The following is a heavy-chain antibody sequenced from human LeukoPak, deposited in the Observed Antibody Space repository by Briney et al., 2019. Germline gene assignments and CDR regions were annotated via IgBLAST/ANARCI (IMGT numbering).Heavy chain of an antibody. V-gene: IGHV3-30-3*01. CDR3: ARDRASDFSLDY. D-gene: IGHD2-21*02. CDR2: ISYDGSNK. Sequence: GGSLRLCCAASGFTFSSYAMHWVRQAPGKGLEWVAVISYDGSNKYYADSVKGRFTISRDNSKNTLYLQMNSLRAEDTAVYYCARDRASDFSLDYWGQGTLVTVSS. J-gene: IGHJ4*02. CDR1: GFTFSSYA.